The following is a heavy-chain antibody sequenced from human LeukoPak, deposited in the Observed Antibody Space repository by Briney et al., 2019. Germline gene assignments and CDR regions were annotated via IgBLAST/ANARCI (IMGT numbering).Heavy chain of an antibody. J-gene: IGHJ4*02. V-gene: IGHV3-30*02. D-gene: IGHD3-10*01. CDR3: AKDKRLWFGELLDGLDY. CDR1: GFTFTDYG. CDR2: IRYDGSNK. Sequence: GGSLRLSCAASGFTFTDYGMHWVRQAPGKGLEWVAFIRYDGSNKYYADSVKGRFTISRDNSKNTLYLQMNSLRAEDTAVYYCAKDKRLWFGELLDGLDYWGQGTLVTVSS.